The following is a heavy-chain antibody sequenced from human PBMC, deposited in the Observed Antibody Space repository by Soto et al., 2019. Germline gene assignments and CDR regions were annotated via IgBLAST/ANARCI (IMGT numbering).Heavy chain of an antibody. CDR2: ISWNSGSI. V-gene: IGHV3-9*01. D-gene: IGHD3-22*01. J-gene: IGHJ6*02. CDR3: AKDIGSYYHSSGYYHYYYYGMDV. CDR1: GFTFDDYA. Sequence: GGSLRLSCAASGFTFDDYAMHWVRQAPGKGLEWVSGISWNSGSIGYADSVKGRFTISRDNAKNSLYLQMNSLRAEDTALYYCAKDIGSYYHSSGYYHYYYYGMDVWGQGTTATVSS.